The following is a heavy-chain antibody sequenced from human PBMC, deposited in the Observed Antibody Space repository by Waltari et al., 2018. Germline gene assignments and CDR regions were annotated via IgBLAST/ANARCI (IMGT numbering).Heavy chain of an antibody. J-gene: IGHJ4*02. CDR1: GFTFSSYG. Sequence: QVQLVESGGGVVQPGRSLRLSCAASGFTFSSYGMHWVRQAPGKGLEGVAVISYDGSNKYYADSVKGRFTISRDNSKNTLYLQMNSLRAEDTAVYYCAQKNYGPHWGQGTLVTVSS. CDR2: ISYDGSNK. D-gene: IGHD1-7*01. V-gene: IGHV3-30*03. CDR3: AQKNYGPH.